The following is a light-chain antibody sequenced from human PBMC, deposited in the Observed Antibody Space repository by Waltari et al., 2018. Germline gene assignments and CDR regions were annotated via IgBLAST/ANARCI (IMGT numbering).Light chain of an antibody. V-gene: IGLV1-40*01. Sequence: QSVLTQPPSVSGAPGQRVTISCTGSSTNIGAGHDVHWYQAFPGAAPKLLIYGNTNRPAGVPDRFSGSKSGTSASLAITGLQAEDGAHYYCQSFDTSLSGGVVFGGGTKVTVL. CDR1: STNIGAGHD. J-gene: IGLJ2*01. CDR2: GNT. CDR3: QSFDTSLSGGVV.